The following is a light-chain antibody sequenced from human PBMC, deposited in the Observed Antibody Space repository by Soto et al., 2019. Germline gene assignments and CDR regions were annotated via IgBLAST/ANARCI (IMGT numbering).Light chain of an antibody. CDR1: QSVSSY. CDR2: DAS. CDR3: QQRSNWPPIT. J-gene: IGKJ5*01. V-gene: IGKV3-11*01. Sequence: EIVLTQSPATLSLSPGERATLSCSASQSVSSYLAWYQQKPGQAHRLLIYDASNRATGIPARFSGSGSGTDFTLTIRSLEPEDFAVYYGQQRSNWPPITFGKGTRLEIK.